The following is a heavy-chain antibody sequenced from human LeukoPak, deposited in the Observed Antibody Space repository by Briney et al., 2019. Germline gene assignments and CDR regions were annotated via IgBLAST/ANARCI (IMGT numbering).Heavy chain of an antibody. CDR1: GFTVSSSY. V-gene: IGHV3-48*02. CDR2: IRSSGYPI. CDR3: VRDPDALDY. Sequence: GGSLRLSCAASGFTVSSSYMNWVRQAPGKGLEWVSYIRSSGYPIHYADSVKGRFTISRDNAKSSVYLQMNSLRDEDTAVYYCVRDPDALDYWGQGTLVTVSS. J-gene: IGHJ4*02.